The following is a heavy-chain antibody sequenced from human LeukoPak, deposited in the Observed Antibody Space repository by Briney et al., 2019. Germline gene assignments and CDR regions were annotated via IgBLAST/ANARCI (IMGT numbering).Heavy chain of an antibody. CDR1: GFIFSSYG. Sequence: GGSLRLSCAASGFIFSSYGVHWVRQAPGKGLEWVAVIAYNGSSAYYGDSVKGRFTISRDNSKNTLYLQLNSLRPEDTAVYYCANLTPRGHGMDVWGHGTTVIVSS. J-gene: IGHJ6*02. D-gene: IGHD3-10*01. CDR3: ANLTPRGHGMDV. CDR2: IAYNGSSA. V-gene: IGHV3-30*18.